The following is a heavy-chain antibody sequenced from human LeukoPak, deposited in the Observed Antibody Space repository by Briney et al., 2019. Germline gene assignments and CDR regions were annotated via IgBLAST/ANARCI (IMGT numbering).Heavy chain of an antibody. CDR2: IKQDGSEK. Sequence: GGSLRLSCAASGFTFSSYWMSWVRQAPGKGLEWVANIKQDGSEKYYVDSVKGRFTISRDNAKNSAYLQMNSLRAEDSAVYYCAREWELQTRFDFWGQGTLVTVSS. D-gene: IGHD1-26*01. CDR1: GFTFSSYW. J-gene: IGHJ4*02. V-gene: IGHV3-7*03. CDR3: AREWELQTRFDF.